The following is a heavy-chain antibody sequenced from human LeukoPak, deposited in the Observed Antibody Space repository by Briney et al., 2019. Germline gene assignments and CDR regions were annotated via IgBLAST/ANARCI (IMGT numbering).Heavy chain of an antibody. Sequence: GGSLRLSCAASGFTFSSYWMSWVRQAPGKGLEWVANIKQDGSQKYYVDSVKGRFTISRDNANNLLYLQMNSLRAEDTAVYYCARGTPTTRDFDYWGQGTLVTVSS. V-gene: IGHV3-7*01. J-gene: IGHJ4*02. CDR1: GFTFSSYW. CDR3: ARGTPTTRDFDY. CDR2: IKQDGSQK. D-gene: IGHD4-11*01.